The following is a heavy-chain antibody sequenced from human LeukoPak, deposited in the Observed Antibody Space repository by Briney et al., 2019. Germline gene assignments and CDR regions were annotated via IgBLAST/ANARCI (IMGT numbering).Heavy chain of an antibody. CDR2: INPNSGGT. J-gene: IGHJ4*02. V-gene: IGHV1-2*06. D-gene: IGHD3-22*01. Sequence: ASVKVSCKASGYTFTGYYMHWVRQAPGQGLEWMGRINPNSGGTNYAQKFQGRVTMTRDMSISTAYMELSRLRSDDTAVYYCARDPYYYDSSGYSDYWGQGTLVTVSS. CDR1: GYTFTGYY. CDR3: ARDPYYYDSSGYSDY.